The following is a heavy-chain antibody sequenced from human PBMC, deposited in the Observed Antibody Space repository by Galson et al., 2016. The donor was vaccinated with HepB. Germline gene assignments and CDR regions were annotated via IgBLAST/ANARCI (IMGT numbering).Heavy chain of an antibody. CDR2: IYYAGST. Sequence: TLSLTCTVSGGSISSGGYYWSWIRQHPGKGLEWIGYIYYAGSTYYNPSLKSRVTISVDTSKNQFSLKLSSVTAVDTAVYYCASSGYGDYVGPDGFDIWGQGTMVTVSS. J-gene: IGHJ3*02. CDR3: ASSGYGDYVGPDGFDI. CDR1: GGSISSGGYY. D-gene: IGHD4-17*01. V-gene: IGHV4-31*03.